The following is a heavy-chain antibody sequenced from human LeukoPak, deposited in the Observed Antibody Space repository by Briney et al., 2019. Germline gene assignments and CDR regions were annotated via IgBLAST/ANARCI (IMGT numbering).Heavy chain of an antibody. V-gene: IGHV1-69*13. J-gene: IGHJ6*02. CDR3: ARDRYCTNGVCYYGMDV. Sequence: SVKVSCKASGGTFISYAISWVRQAPGQGLEWMGGIIPIFGTANYAQKFQGRVTITADESTSTAYMELSSPRSEDTAVYYCARDRYCTNGVCYYGMDVWGQGTTVTVSS. CDR2: IIPIFGTA. D-gene: IGHD2-8*01. CDR1: GGTFISYA.